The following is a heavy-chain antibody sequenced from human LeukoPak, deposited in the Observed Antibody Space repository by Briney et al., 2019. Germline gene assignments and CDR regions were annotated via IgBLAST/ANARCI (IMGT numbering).Heavy chain of an antibody. J-gene: IGHJ4*02. Sequence: GASVKVSCKASGYTFTSYYMHPVRQAPGQGLEWRGIINPSGGSTSYAQKFHGRVTMTRDTSTSPVYMELSSLTSGDTAMDYFTRRARSVVPAGMVLQWGEGPVVSVSS. CDR2: INPSGGST. CDR3: TRRARSVVPAGMVLQ. D-gene: IGHD2-2*01. CDR1: GYTFTSYY. V-gene: IGHV1-46*03.